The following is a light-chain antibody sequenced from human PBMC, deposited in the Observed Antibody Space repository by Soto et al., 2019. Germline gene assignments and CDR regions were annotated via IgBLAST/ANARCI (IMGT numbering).Light chain of an antibody. Sequence: DVVMTQSPLSLPVTLGQPASISCRSSQGLVYRDGNTYLNWFQQRPGQSPRRLIYKVSNRDSGVPDRFSGSGSGTDFTLKISRVEAEDVGVYYCMQGTRWHITFGQGTRLEIK. CDR3: MQGTRWHIT. J-gene: IGKJ5*01. CDR2: KVS. CDR1: QGLVYRDGNTY. V-gene: IGKV2-30*01.